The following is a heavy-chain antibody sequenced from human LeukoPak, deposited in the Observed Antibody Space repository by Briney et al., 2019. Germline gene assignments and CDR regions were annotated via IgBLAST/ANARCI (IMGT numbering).Heavy chain of an antibody. D-gene: IGHD2-2*01. J-gene: IGHJ3*02. V-gene: IGHV1-69*13. CDR3: ARGGLRVVVPARRGGAFDI. Sequence: ASVKVSCKASGGTFSSYAISWVRQAPGQGLEWMGGIIPIFGTANYAQKFQGRVTITADESTSTAYMELSSLRSVDTAVYYCARGGLRVVVPARRGGAFDIWGQGTMVTVSS. CDR2: IIPIFGTA. CDR1: GGTFSSYA.